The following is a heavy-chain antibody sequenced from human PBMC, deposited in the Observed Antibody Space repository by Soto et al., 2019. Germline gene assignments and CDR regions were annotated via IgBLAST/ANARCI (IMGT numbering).Heavy chain of an antibody. V-gene: IGHV4-30-4*01. CDR1: GGSISSGGYH. Sequence: PSETLSLTCTVSGGSISSGGYHWSWIRQTPGKGLEWIGAVYYSGSTYYNPSLKSRVTMSVDTSKNQFSLKLSSVTAADTAVYYCARAPDYYDSSGYYTAPYFDYSSQGTVVTVSS. CDR2: VYYSGST. CDR3: ARAPDYYDSSGYYTAPYFDY. D-gene: IGHD3-22*01. J-gene: IGHJ4*02.